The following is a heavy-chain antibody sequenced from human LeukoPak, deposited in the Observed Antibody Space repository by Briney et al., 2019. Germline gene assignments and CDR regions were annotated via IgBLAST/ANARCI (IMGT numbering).Heavy chain of an antibody. Sequence: KASETLSLTCAVSFYSISSGYFWGWIRQPPGKGLEWIGYIYYSGSTNYNPSLKSRVTISVDTSKNQFSLKLSSVTAADTAVYYCARDRGYVYYMDVWGKGTTVTVSS. CDR3: ARDRGYVYYMDV. CDR1: FYSISSGYF. J-gene: IGHJ6*03. CDR2: IYYSGST. D-gene: IGHD5-18*01. V-gene: IGHV4-59*01.